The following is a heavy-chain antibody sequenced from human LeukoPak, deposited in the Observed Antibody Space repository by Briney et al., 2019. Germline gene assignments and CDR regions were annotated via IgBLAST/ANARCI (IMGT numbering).Heavy chain of an antibody. CDR3: GWGDYGSLDY. CDR1: GGSFSGYY. J-gene: IGHJ4*02. V-gene: IGHV4-34*01. D-gene: IGHD4-17*01. Sequence: SETLSLTCAVSGGSFSGYYWSWIRQSPGKGLEWIGEINHSGNTNYNPSLKSRVTISVDTSKNQFSLKLSSVTAADTAVYYCGWGDYGSLDYWGQGTLVTVSS. CDR2: INHSGNT.